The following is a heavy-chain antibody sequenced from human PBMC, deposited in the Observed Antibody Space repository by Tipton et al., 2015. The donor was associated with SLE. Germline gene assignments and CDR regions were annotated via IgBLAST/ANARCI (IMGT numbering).Heavy chain of an antibody. CDR3: GLGRGCRKFYDS. CDR2: ISPCSSAT. J-gene: IGHJ5*01. Sequence: SLRLSCAASGFTFGNHDMNWVRQAPGKGLEWVSVISPCSSATYYADSVKGRFTISRDNSKNTLYLQMNSLRATDTAIYYCGLGRGCRKFYDSWGHGTLVSV. CDR1: GFTFGNHD. D-gene: IGHD2-8*01. V-gene: IGHV3-23*01.